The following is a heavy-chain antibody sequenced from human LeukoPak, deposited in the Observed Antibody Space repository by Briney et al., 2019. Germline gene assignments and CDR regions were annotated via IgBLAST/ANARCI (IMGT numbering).Heavy chain of an antibody. CDR1: GYTFTGYY. V-gene: IGHV1-2*02. D-gene: IGHD3-22*01. CDR2: INPNSGGT. J-gene: IGHJ4*02. Sequence: ASVKVSCKASGYTFTGYYMHWVRQAPGQGLEWMGWINPNSGGTNYAQKFQGGVTMTRDTSISTAYMELSRLRSDDTAVYYCARGGIVEAMIVVVIAPMDDYWGQGTLVTVSS. CDR3: ARGGIVEAMIVVVIAPMDDY.